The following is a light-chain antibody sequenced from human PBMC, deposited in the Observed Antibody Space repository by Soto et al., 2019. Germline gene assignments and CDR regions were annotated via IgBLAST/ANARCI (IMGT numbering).Light chain of an antibody. CDR1: QSVGSY. CDR3: QQRSNWLST. V-gene: IGKV3-11*01. Sequence: EIVLTQSPATLSLSPGERATLSCRASQSVGSYLAWYQQKPGQAPRLLIYDASNRATGIPARFSGSGSGTDFTLTISSLEPEDFAVYYCQQRSNWLSTFGGGTKVDIK. J-gene: IGKJ4*01. CDR2: DAS.